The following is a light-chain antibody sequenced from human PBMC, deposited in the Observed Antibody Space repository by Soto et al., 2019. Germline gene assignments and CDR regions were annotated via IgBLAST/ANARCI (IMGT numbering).Light chain of an antibody. CDR3: CSYAGISTWV. V-gene: IGLV2-23*01. Sequence: QSALTQPASVSGSPGQSITISCTGTSSDVGTYNLVSWYQQHPGKAPKLMIYEGSKRPSGDSNRFSGSKSGNTASLTISGLQAEDEADYYCCSYAGISTWVFGGGTKLTVL. CDR1: SSDVGTYNL. CDR2: EGS. J-gene: IGLJ3*02.